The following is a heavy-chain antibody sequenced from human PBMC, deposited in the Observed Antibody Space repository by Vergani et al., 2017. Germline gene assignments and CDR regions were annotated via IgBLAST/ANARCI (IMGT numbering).Heavy chain of an antibody. CDR3: ARTESFILRYFHWAL. CDR2: IYHSGGA. CDR1: GGSITSSSDY. V-gene: IGHV4-39*01. Sequence: QLDLQESGPGLVKPSETLSLTCTVSGGSITSSSDYWGWIRQPPGKGLEWIGNIYHSGGAYYNPSLKGRVTISVDTSKNQFSLEVTSVTAADTAIYFCARTESFILRYFHWALWGQGTLVTVSS. D-gene: IGHD3-9*01. J-gene: IGHJ4*02.